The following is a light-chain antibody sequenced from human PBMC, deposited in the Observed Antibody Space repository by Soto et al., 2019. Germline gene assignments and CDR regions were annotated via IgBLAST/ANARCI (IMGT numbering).Light chain of an antibody. CDR2: DAS. J-gene: IGKJ4*01. Sequence: IVLTQSPATLSLSPGERATLACRASQSVSSYLAWYQQKPGQAPRLLIYDASNMATGIPARFSGSGSGTDFTLTIRSLEPEDFAVYYCQQRSNWTLTFGGGTKVEIK. CDR1: QSVSSY. CDR3: QQRSNWTLT. V-gene: IGKV3-11*01.